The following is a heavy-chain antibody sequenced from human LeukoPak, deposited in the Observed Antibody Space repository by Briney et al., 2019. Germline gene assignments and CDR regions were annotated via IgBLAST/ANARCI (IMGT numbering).Heavy chain of an antibody. J-gene: IGHJ4*02. CDR1: GGSISKYY. V-gene: IGHV4-59*01. CDR2: IYSSGST. Sequence: PSETLSLTCTVSGGSISKYYWSWIRQPPGKGLEWIGYIYSSGSTNYNPSLKGRVTISVDTSKNQFSLKLSSVTAADTAVYYCAREGSTNILDYWGQGTLVTVSS. D-gene: IGHD2-2*01. CDR3: AREGSTNILDY.